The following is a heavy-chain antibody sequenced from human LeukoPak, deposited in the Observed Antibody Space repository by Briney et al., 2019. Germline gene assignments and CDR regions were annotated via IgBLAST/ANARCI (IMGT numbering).Heavy chain of an antibody. CDR3: ARLGGYCSSTSCYYRNYFDY. Sequence: SETLSLTCTVSGGSISSYYWSWIRQPPGKGLEWIGYIYYSGSTNYNPSLKSRVTISVDTSKSQFSLKLSSVTAADTAVYYCARLGGYCSSTSCYYRNYFDYWGQGTLVTVSS. CDR1: GGSISSYY. J-gene: IGHJ4*02. D-gene: IGHD2-2*01. CDR2: IYYSGST. V-gene: IGHV4-59*08.